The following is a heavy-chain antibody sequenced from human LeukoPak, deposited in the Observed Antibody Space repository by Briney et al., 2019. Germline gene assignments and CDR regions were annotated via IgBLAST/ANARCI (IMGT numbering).Heavy chain of an antibody. CDR2: IYSGGST. CDR1: GFTVSSNY. Sequence: RGSLRLSCAASGFTVSSNYMSWVRQAPGKGLEWVSVIYSGGSTYYADSVKGRFTISRDNSKNTLYLQMNSLRAEDTAVYYCSSTSCPMCGMDVWGQGTTVTVSS. D-gene: IGHD2-2*01. CDR3: SSTSCPMCGMDV. V-gene: IGHV3-66*02. J-gene: IGHJ6*02.